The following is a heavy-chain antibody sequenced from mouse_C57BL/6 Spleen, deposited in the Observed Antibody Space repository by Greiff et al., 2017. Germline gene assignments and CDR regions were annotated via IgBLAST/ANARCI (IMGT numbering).Heavy chain of an antibody. V-gene: IGHV1-61*01. CDR1: GYTFTSYW. D-gene: IGHD2-1*01. CDR3: ARGGNSFAY. J-gene: IGHJ3*01. Sequence: VQLQQPGAELVRPGSSVKLSCKASGYTFTSYWMDWVKQRPGQGLEWIGNIYPSDSETHYNQKFKDKDTLTVDKSSSTAYMQLSSLTSEYSAVNYCARGGNSFAYWGQGTLVTVSA. CDR2: IYPSDSET.